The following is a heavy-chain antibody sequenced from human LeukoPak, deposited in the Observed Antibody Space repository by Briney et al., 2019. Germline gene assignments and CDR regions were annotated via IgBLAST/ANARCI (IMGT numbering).Heavy chain of an antibody. CDR3: ARGGSPSDY. V-gene: IGHV3-74*01. J-gene: IGHJ4*02. CDR1: GFTFSSYW. CDR2: IHLDGTTT. Sequence: GGSLRLSCVASGFTFSSYWVHWVRQAPGKGLVWVSRIHLDGTTTTYADSVRGRFTISRDNAKNTLYLQMNSLTAEDTAVYYCARGGSPSDYWGQGTLVTVSS. D-gene: IGHD3-16*01.